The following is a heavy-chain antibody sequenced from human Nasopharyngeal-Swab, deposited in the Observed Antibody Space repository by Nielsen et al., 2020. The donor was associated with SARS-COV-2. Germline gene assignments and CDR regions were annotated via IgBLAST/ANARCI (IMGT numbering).Heavy chain of an antibody. D-gene: IGHD6-13*01. CDR2: ISSSSYI. J-gene: IGHJ5*02. V-gene: IGHV3-69-1*01. CDR3: ARAAAGTYRNWFDP. Sequence: WIRQPPGKGLEWVSSISSSSYIYYADSVKGRFTISRDNAKNSLYLQMNSLRAEDTAVYYCARAAAGTYRNWFDPWGQGTLVTVSS.